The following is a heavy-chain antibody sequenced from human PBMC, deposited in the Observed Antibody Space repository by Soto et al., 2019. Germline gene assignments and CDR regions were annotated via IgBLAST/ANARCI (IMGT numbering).Heavy chain of an antibody. J-gene: IGHJ6*03. CDR2: IIPILGIA. Sequence: QVQLVQSGAEVKKPGSSVKVSCKASGGTFSSYTISWVRQAPGQGLEWMGRIIPILGIANYAHKFQGRVTITADKSTSRAYMELSSLRSEDTAVYYCAGDLPVATIKNYYYYYMDVWGKGTTVTVSS. CDR3: AGDLPVATIKNYYYYYMDV. V-gene: IGHV1-69*08. D-gene: IGHD5-12*01. CDR1: GGTFSSYT.